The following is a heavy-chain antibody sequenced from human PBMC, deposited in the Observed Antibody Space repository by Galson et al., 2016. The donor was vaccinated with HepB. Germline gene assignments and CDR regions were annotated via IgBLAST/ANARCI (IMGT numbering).Heavy chain of an antibody. Sequence: TLSLTCSVSGASISRGAYYWTWIRQHPGKGLEWIGIIFYSGSTLYNPSLTSRLNISVDTSKNQFSLNVSSVTAADTAVYFCARGYSYGPRTYWYLDVWGRGSQVTVSS. CDR1: GASISRGAYY. V-gene: IGHV4-31*03. CDR3: ARGYSYGPRTYWYLDV. CDR2: IFYSGST. J-gene: IGHJ2*01. D-gene: IGHD5-18*01.